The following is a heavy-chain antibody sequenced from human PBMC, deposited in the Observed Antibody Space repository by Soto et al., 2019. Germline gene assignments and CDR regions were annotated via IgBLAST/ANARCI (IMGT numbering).Heavy chain of an antibody. D-gene: IGHD3-16*01. Sequence: GGSLRLSCAASGFNFSNYAMSWVRQARGKGLEWVSLISATGGGTYYADSVKGRFTISRDNSHNTLYLQVHSLTAEDTAVYYCAKDRRAGGNSAFYFDFWGQGAQVTVYS. V-gene: IGHV3-23*01. CDR3: AKDRRAGGNSAFYFDF. J-gene: IGHJ4*02. CDR2: ISATGGGT. CDR1: GFNFSNYA.